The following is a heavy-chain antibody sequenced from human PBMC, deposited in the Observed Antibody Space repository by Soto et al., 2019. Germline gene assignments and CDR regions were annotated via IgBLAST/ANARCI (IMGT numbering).Heavy chain of an antibody. CDR3: AKGGQQLIRYYFDN. CDR1: GFTFSSYG. V-gene: IGHV3-30*18. D-gene: IGHD6-13*01. Sequence: GGSLRLSCAASGFTFSSYGMHWVRQAPGKGLEWVAVISYDGTNEYYADSVKGRFTISRDNSKNTLYLQMNSLRVEDTAVYYCAKGGQQLIRYYFDNWGQGTLVTVSS. CDR2: ISYDGTNE. J-gene: IGHJ4*02.